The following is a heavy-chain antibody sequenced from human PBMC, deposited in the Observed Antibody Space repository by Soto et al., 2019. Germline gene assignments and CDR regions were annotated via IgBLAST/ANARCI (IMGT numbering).Heavy chain of an antibody. CDR2: ISGSGGST. D-gene: IGHD3-16*02. Sequence: QLGGSLRLSCAASGFTFSSYAMSWVRQAPGKGLEWVSAISGSGGSTYYADSVKGRFTISRDNSKNTLYLQMNSLRAEDTAVYYCAKVLGVSMITFGGVIANHAFDIWGQGTMGTVSS. J-gene: IGHJ3*02. CDR1: GFTFSSYA. CDR3: AKVLGVSMITFGGVIANHAFDI. V-gene: IGHV3-23*01.